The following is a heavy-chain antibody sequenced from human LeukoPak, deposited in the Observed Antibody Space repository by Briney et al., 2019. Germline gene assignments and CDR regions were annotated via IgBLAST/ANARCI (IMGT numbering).Heavy chain of an antibody. CDR1: GFTFSSYA. D-gene: IGHD6-13*01. Sequence: PXRSLRLSCAASGFTFSSYAMHWVRQAPGKGLEWVAVISYDGSNKYYADSVKGRFTISRDNSKNTLYLQMNSLRAEDTAVYYCARSPGKQQLVRPFDYWGQGTLVTVSS. J-gene: IGHJ4*02. CDR2: ISYDGSNK. V-gene: IGHV3-30*04. CDR3: ARSPGKQQLVRPFDY.